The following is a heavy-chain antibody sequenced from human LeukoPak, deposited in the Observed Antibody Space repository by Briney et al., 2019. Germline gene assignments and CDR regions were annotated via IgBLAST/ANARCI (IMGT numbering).Heavy chain of an antibody. V-gene: IGHV4-39*07. D-gene: IGHD3-10*01. CDR1: GGSISSSTYY. CDR2: IHYSGST. J-gene: IGHJ2*01. Sequence: SETLSLTCSVSGGSISSSTYYWGWIRQPPGKGLEWIGSIHYSGSTYYNPSLMSRATISVDTSKNQFSLKLSSVTAADTAVFYCARASYAYYYASGNWYFDLWGRGTLVTVSS. CDR3: ARASYAYYYASGNWYFDL.